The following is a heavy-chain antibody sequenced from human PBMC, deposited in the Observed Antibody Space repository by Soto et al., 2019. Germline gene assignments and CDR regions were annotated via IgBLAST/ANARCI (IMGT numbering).Heavy chain of an antibody. D-gene: IGHD3-10*01. CDR2: IYYSGST. Sequence: SETLSLTCTVSGGSVSSGSYYWSWIRQPPGKGLEWIGYIYYSGSTNYNPSLKSRVTISVDTSKNQFSLKLSSVTAADTAVYYCARDSPTYYYGSGSYYYYYGMDVWGQGTTVTVSS. J-gene: IGHJ6*02. V-gene: IGHV4-61*01. CDR1: GGSVSSGSYY. CDR3: ARDSPTYYYGSGSYYYYYGMDV.